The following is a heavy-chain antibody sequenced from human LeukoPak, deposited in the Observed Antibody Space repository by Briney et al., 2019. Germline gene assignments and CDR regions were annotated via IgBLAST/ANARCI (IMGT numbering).Heavy chain of an antibody. J-gene: IGHJ4*02. V-gene: IGHV3-23*01. CDR2: ISGSGGST. D-gene: IGHD6-19*01. CDR3: AKDLSLGIAVAIDY. CDR1: GFTFSSYA. Sequence: PGGSLRLSCAASGFTFSSYAMSWVRQAPGKGLEWVSAISGSGGSTYYADSVKGRFTISRDNSKNTLYLQMNSLRAEDTAVYYCAKDLSLGIAVAIDYWGQGTLVTVSS.